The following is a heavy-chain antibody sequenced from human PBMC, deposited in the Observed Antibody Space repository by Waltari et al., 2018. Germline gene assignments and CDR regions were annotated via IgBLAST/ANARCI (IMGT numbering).Heavy chain of an antibody. Sequence: QVQLVQSGAEVKKPGSSVKVSCKASGGTFSSYAISWVRQAPGPGLEWMGGIIPIFGTANYAQKFQGRVTITADESTSTAYMELSSLRSEDTAVYYCARERWGGYYDSSGYYRYGMDVWGQGTTVTVSS. D-gene: IGHD3-22*01. CDR1: GGTFSSYA. CDR2: IIPIFGTA. J-gene: IGHJ6*02. V-gene: IGHV1-69*12. CDR3: ARERWGGYYDSSGYYRYGMDV.